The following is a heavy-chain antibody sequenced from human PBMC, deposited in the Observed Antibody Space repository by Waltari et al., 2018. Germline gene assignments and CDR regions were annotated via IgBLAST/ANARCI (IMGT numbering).Heavy chain of an antibody. V-gene: IGHV4-38-2*02. CDR1: GYSISSGYY. J-gene: IGHJ5*02. D-gene: IGHD1-7*01. CDR2: IYHSGST. CDR3: ARDGDWNYEGVVLNWFDP. Sequence: QVQLQESGPGLVKPSETLSLTCTVSGYSISSGYYWGWTRQPPGKGLEWIGSIYHSGSTYYNPSLKSRVTISVETSKNQFSLKLSSVTAADTAVYYCARDGDWNYEGVVLNWFDPWGQGTLVTVSS.